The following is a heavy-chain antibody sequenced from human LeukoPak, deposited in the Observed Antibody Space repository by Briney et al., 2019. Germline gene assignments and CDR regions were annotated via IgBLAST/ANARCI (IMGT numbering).Heavy chain of an antibody. D-gene: IGHD2-21*02. CDR2: INLKSGDT. J-gene: IGHJ4*02. CDR3: AMTDLTFYFDF. Sequence: VSCKASGYTFTGYFMHWVRQAPGQGLEWMGWINLKSGDTNSAQNFQGRVTMNKDRSISTPHMAPNRLRSDDTAVYYCAMTDLTFYFDFWGQGTLVTVST. CDR1: GYTFTGYF. V-gene: IGHV1-2*02.